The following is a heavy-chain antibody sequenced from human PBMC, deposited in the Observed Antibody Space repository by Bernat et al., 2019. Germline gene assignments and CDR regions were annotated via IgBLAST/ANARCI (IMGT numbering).Heavy chain of an antibody. CDR2: IYYSGST. CDR1: GGSISSSSYY. D-gene: IGHD6-19*01. CDR3: ARLSEYSSGWFYFDY. J-gene: IGHJ4*02. V-gene: IGHV4-39*01. Sequence: QLQLQESGPGLVEPSETLSLTCTVSGGSISSSSYYWGWIRQPPGKGLEWIGSIYYSGSTYYNPSLKSRVTISVDTSKNQFSLKLSSVTAADTAVYYCARLSEYSSGWFYFDYWGQGTLVTVSS.